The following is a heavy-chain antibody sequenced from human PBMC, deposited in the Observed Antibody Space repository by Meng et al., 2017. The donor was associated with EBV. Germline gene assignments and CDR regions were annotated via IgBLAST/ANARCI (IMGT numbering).Heavy chain of an antibody. CDR3: ARGDYTNYPRWFDP. J-gene: IGHJ5*02. CDR1: GGSVNNESYY. D-gene: IGHD4-11*01. Sequence: QVQLQESGPGLVKPSATLSLTCTVSGGSVNNESYYWGWIRQPPGKGLEYIGYIYYTGSTNYNSSLKSRVTISLDKSKNQFSLKLTSLTAADTAIYYCARGDYTNYPRWFDPWGQGTLVTVS. V-gene: IGHV4-61*01. CDR2: IYYTGST.